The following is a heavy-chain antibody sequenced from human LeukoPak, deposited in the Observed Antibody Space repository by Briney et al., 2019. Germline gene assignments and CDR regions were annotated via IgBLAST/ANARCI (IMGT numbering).Heavy chain of an antibody. CDR2: IRYSGST. Sequence: SETLSLTCSVSGGSISSSRYYWDWIRQPPGKGLEWIGNIRYSGSTYYNPSLKSRVTMSVDTSKNQFSLKLSSVTAADTAVYYCARHHYYGSGTYYAPFDNWGQGILVTVSS. CDR3: ARHHYYGSGTYYAPFDN. V-gene: IGHV4-39*01. J-gene: IGHJ4*02. CDR1: GGSISSSRYY. D-gene: IGHD3-10*01.